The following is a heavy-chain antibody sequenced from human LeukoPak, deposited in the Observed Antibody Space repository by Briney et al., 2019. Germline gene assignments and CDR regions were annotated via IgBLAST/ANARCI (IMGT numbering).Heavy chain of an antibody. CDR3: ARDRPTVVTPDYYYGMDV. Sequence: PSGTLSLTCTVSGGSISSSSYYWGWIRQPPGKGLEWIGSIYYSGSTYYNPSLKSRVTISVDTSKNQFSLKLSSVTAADTAVYYCARDRPTVVTPDYYYGMDVWGQGTTVTVSS. CDR1: GGSISSSSYY. D-gene: IGHD4-23*01. CDR2: IYYSGST. J-gene: IGHJ6*02. V-gene: IGHV4-39*07.